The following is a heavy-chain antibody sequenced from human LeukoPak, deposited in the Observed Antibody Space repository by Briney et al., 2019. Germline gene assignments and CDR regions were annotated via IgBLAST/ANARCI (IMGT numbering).Heavy chain of an antibody. CDR1: GFTFSSYA. CDR3: AKLGGYYDSSGYYKRIPFDY. J-gene: IGHJ4*02. CDR2: ISGSGGST. Sequence: GGSLRLSCAASGFTFSSYAMSWVRQAPGKGLEWVSAISGSGGSTYYADSVKGRFTISRDNSKNTLYVQMNSLRAKDTAVYYCAKLGGYYDSSGYYKRIPFDYWGQGTLVTVSS. D-gene: IGHD3-22*01. V-gene: IGHV3-23*01.